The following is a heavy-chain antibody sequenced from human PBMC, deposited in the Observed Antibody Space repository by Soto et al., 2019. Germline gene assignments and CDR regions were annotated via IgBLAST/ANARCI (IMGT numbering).Heavy chain of an antibody. D-gene: IGHD2-21*01. Sequence: GASVKVSCKASGYTFTSYDINWVRQATGQGFEYLGWMNPNSGNTGYVKKFQGRVTMTRDTSMSTAYMELSSLRSEDTAMYYCARHGGGELNWFDPWGQGTLVTVSS. V-gene: IGHV1-8*01. CDR1: GYTFTSYD. J-gene: IGHJ5*02. CDR2: MNPNSGNT. CDR3: ARHGGGELNWFDP.